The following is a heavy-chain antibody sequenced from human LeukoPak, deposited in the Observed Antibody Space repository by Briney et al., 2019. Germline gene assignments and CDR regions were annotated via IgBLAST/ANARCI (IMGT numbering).Heavy chain of an antibody. J-gene: IGHJ4*02. V-gene: IGHV3-7*03. CDR2: IKEDGSQQ. Sequence: GGSLRLSCAASGFSFSTYWMSWVRQAPGKGLERVANIKEDGSQQYHADSVKGRFTISRDNAKNSLSLQMNSLRADDTAVYYCARGWSSSWPFFDYWGQGTLVTVSS. CDR3: ARGWSSSWPFFDY. CDR1: GFSFSTYW. D-gene: IGHD6-13*01.